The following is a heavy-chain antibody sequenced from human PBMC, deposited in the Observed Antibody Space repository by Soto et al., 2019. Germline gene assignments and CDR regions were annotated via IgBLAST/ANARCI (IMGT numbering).Heavy chain of an antibody. Sequence: RRLSCAASGFTFSSYEMNWVRQAPGKGLEWVSYISSSGSTIYYADSVKGRFTISRDNAKNSLYLQMNSLRAEDTAVYYCARVSRLRYSSSWYSSVDYWGQGTLVTVYS. J-gene: IGHJ4*02. CDR3: ARVSRLRYSSSWYSSVDY. D-gene: IGHD6-13*01. V-gene: IGHV3-48*03. CDR2: ISSSGSTI. CDR1: GFTFSSYE.